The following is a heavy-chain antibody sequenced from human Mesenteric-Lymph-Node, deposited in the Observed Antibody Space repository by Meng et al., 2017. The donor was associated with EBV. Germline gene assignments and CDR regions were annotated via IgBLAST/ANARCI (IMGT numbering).Heavy chain of an antibody. CDR1: GAPIMRTSYY. Sequence: QWQESCPGLGKPSGTPSLTCTVSGAPIMRTSYYWGWIRQSPGKGLEWMGSMYHSGRTSYNPSLKSRVTISVETSKNQFSLKLSTVTATDTAVYYCARHDYGDRNYFAPWGQGMLVTVSS. V-gene: IGHV4-39*01. CDR3: ARHDYGDRNYFAP. CDR2: MYHSGRT. J-gene: IGHJ5*02. D-gene: IGHD4-17*01.